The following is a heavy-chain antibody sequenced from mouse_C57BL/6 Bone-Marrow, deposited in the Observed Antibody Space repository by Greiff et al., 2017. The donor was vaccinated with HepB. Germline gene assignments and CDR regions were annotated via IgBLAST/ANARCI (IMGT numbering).Heavy chain of an antibody. CDR1: GYTFTSYW. D-gene: IGHD1-1*01. J-gene: IGHJ2*01. CDR3: ARGRITTVVAYDFDY. Sequence: VQLQQSGAELVKPGASVKMSCKASGYTFTSYWITWVKQRPGQGLAWIGDIYPGSGSTNYNEKFKSKATLTVDTSSSTAYMQLSSLTSEDSAVYYCARGRITTVVAYDFDYWGQGTTLTVSS. V-gene: IGHV1-55*01. CDR2: IYPGSGST.